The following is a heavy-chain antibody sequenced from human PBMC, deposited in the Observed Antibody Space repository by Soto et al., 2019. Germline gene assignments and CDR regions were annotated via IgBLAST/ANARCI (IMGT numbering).Heavy chain of an antibody. CDR3: ARENNVLPVGYFDY. CDR2: IYHSGST. J-gene: IGHJ4*02. CDR1: GGSISSGGYS. D-gene: IGHD3-10*01. V-gene: IGHV4-30-2*01. Sequence: QLQLQGSGSGLVKPSQTLSLTCAVSGGSISSGGYSWSWIRQPPGKGLEWIGYIYHSGSTYYNPSLKSRVTISVDRSKNKFSLKLSSVTAADTAVYYCARENNVLPVGYFDYWGQGTLVTVSS.